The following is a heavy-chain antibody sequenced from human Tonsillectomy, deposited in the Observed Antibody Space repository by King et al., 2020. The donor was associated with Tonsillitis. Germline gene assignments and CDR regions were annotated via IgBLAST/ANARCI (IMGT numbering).Heavy chain of an antibody. Sequence: VQLVESGGGLVKPGGSLRLSCAASGFTFSNAWMSWVRQAPGKGLEWVGRIKSKNDGGTTDNAAPVKGRFTISRDESKNTLYLQMNSLKTEDTAVYYCTTGLDYYDSSGYLHWGIDVWGQGTTVTVSS. CDR3: TTGLDYYDSSGYLHWGIDV. J-gene: IGHJ6*02. V-gene: IGHV3-15*01. CDR1: GFTFSNAW. CDR2: IKSKNDGGTT. D-gene: IGHD3-22*01.